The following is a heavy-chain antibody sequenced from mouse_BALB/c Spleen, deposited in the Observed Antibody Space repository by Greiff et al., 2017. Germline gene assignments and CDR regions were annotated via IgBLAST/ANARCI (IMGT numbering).Heavy chain of an antibody. J-gene: IGHJ1*01. CDR1: GYSFTGSY. Sequence: LVKTGASVKISCKASGYSFTGSYMPWVKQSHGKSLEWIGYISCYNGATSYNQKFKGKATFTVDTSSSTAYMQFNSLTSEDSAVYDCARMRYGGNWYVDVWGAGTTVTVSS. D-gene: IGHD1-1*02. CDR3: ARMRYGGNWYVDV. V-gene: IGHV1S34*01. CDR2: ISCYNGAT.